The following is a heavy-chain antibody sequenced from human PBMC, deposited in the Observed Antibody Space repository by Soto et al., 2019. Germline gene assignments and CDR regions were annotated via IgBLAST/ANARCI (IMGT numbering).Heavy chain of an antibody. CDR3: ATYNHGGYYFDY. D-gene: IGHD2-15*01. V-gene: IGHV3-30*03. Sequence: QVQLVESGGGVVQPGRSLRLSCAASGFTFSSYGMHWVRQAPGKGLEWVAVISYDGSYKYYADSVKGRFTISRDNSKNTLYLQMNSLRTEDTAVYYCATYNHGGYYFDYWGQGTLVTVSP. CDR2: ISYDGSYK. J-gene: IGHJ4*02. CDR1: GFTFSSYG.